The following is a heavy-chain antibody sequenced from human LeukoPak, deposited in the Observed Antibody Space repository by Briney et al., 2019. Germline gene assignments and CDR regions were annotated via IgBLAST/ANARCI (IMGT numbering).Heavy chain of an antibody. V-gene: IGHV1-2*02. CDR3: AREPQDIVVVPAAIHYYYYGMDV. CDR2: INPNSGGT. Sequence: ASVKVSCKASGYTFTGYYMHWVRQAPGQGLEWMGWINPNSGGTNYAQKFQGRATMTRDTSISTAYMELSRLRSDDTAVYYCAREPQDIVVVPAAIHYYYYGMDVWGQGTTVTVSS. CDR1: GYTFTGYY. J-gene: IGHJ6*02. D-gene: IGHD2-2*01.